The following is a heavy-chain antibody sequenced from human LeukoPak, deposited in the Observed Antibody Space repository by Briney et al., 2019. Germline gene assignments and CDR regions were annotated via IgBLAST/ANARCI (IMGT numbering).Heavy chain of an antibody. CDR2: INPSGGGT. Sequence: ASVKVSCKASGYTLTSYYMHWMRQAPGQGLEWMGIINPSGGGTTYAQKFQGRVTMTRDTSTSTVYMELSSLRSEDTAMYYCARAGPYCSGGSCYSRDPYYYYYGMDVWGQGTTVTVSS. V-gene: IGHV1-46*01. CDR1: GYTLTSYY. D-gene: IGHD2-15*01. CDR3: ARAGPYCSGGSCYSRDPYYYYYGMDV. J-gene: IGHJ6*02.